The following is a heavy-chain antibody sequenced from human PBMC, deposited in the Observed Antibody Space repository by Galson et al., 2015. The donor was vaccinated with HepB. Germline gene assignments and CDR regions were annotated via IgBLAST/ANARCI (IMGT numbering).Heavy chain of an antibody. CDR1: GFTFDDYG. CDR2: INWNAGST. V-gene: IGHV3-20*01. J-gene: IGHJ6*01. Sequence: SLRLSCAASGFTFDDYGMSWVRQAPGKGLEWVSGINWNAGSTGYADSVKGRFTISRDNAKNSLYLQMNSLRAEDTASYHCARAGICRTRSYYYGMDVWGQGTTVTVSS. CDR3: ARAGICRTRSYYYGMDV. D-gene: IGHD2-2*01.